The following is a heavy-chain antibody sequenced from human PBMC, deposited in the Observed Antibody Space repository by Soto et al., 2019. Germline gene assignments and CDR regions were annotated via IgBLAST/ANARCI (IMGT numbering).Heavy chain of an antibody. D-gene: IGHD5-12*01. CDR1: GFTFSSYA. V-gene: IGHV3-48*03. CDR3: ARRLDGYKPAVFDY. CDR2: ISSSGSTI. J-gene: IGHJ4*02. Sequence: VQLVESGGGVVQPGKSLKLSCAASGFTFSSYAMHWVRQAPGKGLEWVSYISSSGSTIYYADSVKGRFTISRDNAKNSLYLQMNSLRAEDTAVYYCARRLDGYKPAVFDYWGQGTLVTVSS.